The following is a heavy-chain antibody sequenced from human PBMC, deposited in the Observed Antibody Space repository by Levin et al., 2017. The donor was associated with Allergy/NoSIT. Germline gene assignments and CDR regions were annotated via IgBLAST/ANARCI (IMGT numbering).Heavy chain of an antibody. V-gene: IGHV1-46*01. Sequence: GESLKISCKASGYTFTSYYMHWVRQAPGQGLEWMGIINPSGGSTSYAQKFQGRVTMTRDTSTSTVYMELSSLRSEDTAVYYCARASLVVVKDYWGQGTLVTVSS. J-gene: IGHJ4*02. CDR1: GYTFTSYY. D-gene: IGHD2-15*01. CDR3: ARASLVVVKDY. CDR2: INPSGGST.